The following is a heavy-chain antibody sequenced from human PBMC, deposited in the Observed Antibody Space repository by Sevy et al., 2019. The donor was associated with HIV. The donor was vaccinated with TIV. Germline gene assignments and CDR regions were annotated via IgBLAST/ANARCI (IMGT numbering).Heavy chain of an antibody. Sequence: GGSLRLSCAASGFTFSSYSMNWVRLAPGKGLEWVSCLRSPDSPRYYADSVRGRFTISRDNALNSLYLQMSSLRAEDTAVYYCVRDHIYAFDIWGQGTMVTVSS. V-gene: IGHV3-48*01. CDR1: GFTFSSYS. CDR3: VRDHIYAFDI. CDR2: LRSPDSPR. D-gene: IGHD2-21*01. J-gene: IGHJ3*02.